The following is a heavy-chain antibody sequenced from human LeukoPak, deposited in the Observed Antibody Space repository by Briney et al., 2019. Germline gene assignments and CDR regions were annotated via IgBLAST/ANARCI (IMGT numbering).Heavy chain of an antibody. CDR3: ARLGVTQDAFDI. D-gene: IGHD3-10*01. V-gene: IGHV4-59*11. CDR1: GESISSHY. J-gene: IGHJ3*02. Sequence: SETLSLTCNVSGESISSHYWSWTRQSPGKGLEWIGYVTNSGTTKFNPSLKSRVTISRDTSKNQISLRLSSVTAADTAVFYCARLGVTQDAFDIWGQGTMVTVSS. CDR2: VTNSGTT.